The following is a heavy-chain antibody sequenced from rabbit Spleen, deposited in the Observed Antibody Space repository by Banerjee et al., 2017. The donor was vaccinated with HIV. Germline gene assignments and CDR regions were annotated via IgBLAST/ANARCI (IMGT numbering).Heavy chain of an antibody. V-gene: IGHV1S40*01. Sequence: QQLVESGGGLVKPGASLTLTCTASGFDFSSDYDMCWVRQAPGKGLEWIGCIYTGNRKTYYAGWAKGRFTISKASSTTVTLRTTSLTAADTATYFCARDINTSFKLWGPGTLVTVS. D-gene: IGHD1-1*01. CDR2: IYTGNRKT. CDR3: ARDINTSFKL. CDR1: GFDFSSDYD. J-gene: IGHJ4*01.